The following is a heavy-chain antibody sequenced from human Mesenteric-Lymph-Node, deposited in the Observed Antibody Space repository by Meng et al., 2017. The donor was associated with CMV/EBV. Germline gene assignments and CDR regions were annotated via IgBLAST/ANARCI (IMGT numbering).Heavy chain of an antibody. D-gene: IGHD3-22*01. CDR1: GFTFSSYW. V-gene: IGHV3-74*01. CDR2: LNTEYGAI. J-gene: IGHJ4*02. Sequence: GGSLRLSCAASGFTFSSYWMHWVRLPPGKGLLWVSRLNTEYGAIRYADSVRGRFTISTDNAKNTLFLQMDSLRVEDTAVYYCARDLTLIERDWGQGTLVTVSS. CDR3: ARDLTLIERD.